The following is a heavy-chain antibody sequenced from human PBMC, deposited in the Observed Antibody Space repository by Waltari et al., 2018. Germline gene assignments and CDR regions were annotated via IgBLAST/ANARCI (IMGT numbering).Heavy chain of an antibody. CDR3: TRPTNWGFDY. CDR1: GFTFSGSA. J-gene: IGHJ4*02. Sequence: EVQLVESGGGLVQPGGSLRLSCAASGFTFSGSAMHWVRQASGKGLAWVGRIRSKANGYATAYVASVKGRFTISRDDSKNTAYLQMNSLKTEDTAVYYCTRPTNWGFDYWGQGTLVTVSS. CDR2: IRSKANGYAT. V-gene: IGHV3-73*01. D-gene: IGHD7-27*01.